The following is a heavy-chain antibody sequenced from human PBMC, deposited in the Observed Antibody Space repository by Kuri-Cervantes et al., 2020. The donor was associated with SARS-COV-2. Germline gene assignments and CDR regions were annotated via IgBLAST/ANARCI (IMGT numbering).Heavy chain of an antibody. CDR3: ARVRMPAYYFDY. Sequence: GESLKISCEASGFSFKTYAMSWVRQAPGKGLEWVAVIWYDGSNKYYADSVKGRFTISRDNSKNTLYLQMNSLRAEDTAVYYCARVRMPAYYFDYWGQGTLVTVSS. CDR2: IWYDGSNK. CDR1: GFSFKTYA. V-gene: IGHV3-33*08. D-gene: IGHD2-2*01. J-gene: IGHJ4*02.